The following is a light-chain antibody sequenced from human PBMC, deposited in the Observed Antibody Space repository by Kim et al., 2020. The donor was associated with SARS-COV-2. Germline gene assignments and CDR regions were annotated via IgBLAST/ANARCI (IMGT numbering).Light chain of an antibody. V-gene: IGLV1-44*01. CDR2: SND. J-gene: IGLJ3*02. CDR1: ISNIGSNV. CDR3: AAWDDSLKGSV. Sequence: ELTQPPSASGTPGQSVTISCSGSISNIGSNVVNWYQQLPGTAPKLLMYSNDYRPSGVPDRFSGSKSGTSASLAISGLQSEDEADYYCAAWDDSLKGSVFGGGTQLTVL.